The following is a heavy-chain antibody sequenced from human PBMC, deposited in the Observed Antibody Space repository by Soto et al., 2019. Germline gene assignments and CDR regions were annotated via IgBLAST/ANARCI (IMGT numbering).Heavy chain of an antibody. V-gene: IGHV3-7*01. CDR1: GFTFSTSW. D-gene: IGHD6-13*01. CDR3: ATSSAAPGNY. Sequence: GGSLRLSCAASGFTFSTSWMSWVRQAPGKGLEWVANIKNDGSYKYYVDSVKGRFTVSRDNAVNSLYLQMNSLRVEDTAVYYCATSSAAPGNYWGQGTLVTGSS. CDR2: IKNDGSYK. J-gene: IGHJ4*02.